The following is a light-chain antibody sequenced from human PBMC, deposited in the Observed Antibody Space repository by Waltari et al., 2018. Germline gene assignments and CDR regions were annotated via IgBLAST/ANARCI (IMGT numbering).Light chain of an antibody. J-gene: IGKJ1*01. CDR1: QSVLYRSNNKEY. CDR2: WAS. Sequence: DIVMTQFPDSLAVSLGERATINCKSSQSVLYRSNNKEYLAWYQQKPGQPAKLLIYWASTRESGVPDRFSGSGSVTDFTLTISSLQAEDVAVYYCQQYCTTPTFGQGTKVEIK. CDR3: QQYCTTPT. V-gene: IGKV4-1*01.